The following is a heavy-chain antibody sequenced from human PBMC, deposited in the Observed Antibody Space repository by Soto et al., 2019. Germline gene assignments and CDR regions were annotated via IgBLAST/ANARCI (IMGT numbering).Heavy chain of an antibody. Sequence: GESLKISCEASGYPFTRYWIGWVRQMPGKGLDWMGIIYPGDSDSRYSPSFLGRVTFSVDKSINTAYLQWNSLKASDTATYFCVRVAYNGYNFDYWGQGTLVTVSS. V-gene: IGHV5-51*01. D-gene: IGHD5-12*01. CDR3: VRVAYNGYNFDY. CDR2: IYPGDSDS. CDR1: GYPFTRYW. J-gene: IGHJ4*02.